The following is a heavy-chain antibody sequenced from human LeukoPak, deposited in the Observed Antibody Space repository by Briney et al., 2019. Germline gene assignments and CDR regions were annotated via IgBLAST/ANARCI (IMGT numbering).Heavy chain of an antibody. CDR2: MNPNSGNT. CDR1: GYTFTSYD. J-gene: IGHJ4*02. CDR3: ARDPRTVDYYDSSGYYGY. D-gene: IGHD3-22*01. Sequence: GASVKVSCKASGYTFTSYDINWVRQATGQGLEWMGWMNPNSGNTGYAQKFQGRVTMTRNTSISTAYMELSSLRSEDTAVYYCARDPRTVDYYDSSGYYGYWGQGTLVTVSS. V-gene: IGHV1-8*01.